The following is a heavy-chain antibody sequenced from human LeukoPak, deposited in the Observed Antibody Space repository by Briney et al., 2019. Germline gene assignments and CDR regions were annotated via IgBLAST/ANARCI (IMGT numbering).Heavy chain of an antibody. CDR3: ARGLDNWNPYYYYGMDV. CDR2: INHSGST. D-gene: IGHD1-20*01. V-gene: IGHV4-34*01. CDR1: GGSFSGYY. Sequence: SETLSLTCAVYGGSFSGYYWSWIRQPPGKGLEWIGEINHSGSTNYNPSLKSRVTISVDTSKNQFSPKLSSVTAADTAVYYCARGLDNWNPYYYYGMDVWGQGTTVTVSS. J-gene: IGHJ6*02.